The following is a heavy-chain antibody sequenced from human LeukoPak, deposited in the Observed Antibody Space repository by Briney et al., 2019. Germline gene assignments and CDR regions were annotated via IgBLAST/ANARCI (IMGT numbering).Heavy chain of an antibody. CDR1: GGSISSSSYY. CDR3: ARLAPVTTVTRDAFDI. V-gene: IGHV4-39*01. D-gene: IGHD4-17*01. CDR2: IYYSGST. Sequence: SETLSLTCTVSGGSISSSSYYWGWIRQPPGKGLEWIGSIYYSGSTYYNPSLKSRVTISVDTSMNQFSLKLSSVTAADTAVYYCARLAPVTTVTRDAFDIWGQGTMVTVSS. J-gene: IGHJ3*02.